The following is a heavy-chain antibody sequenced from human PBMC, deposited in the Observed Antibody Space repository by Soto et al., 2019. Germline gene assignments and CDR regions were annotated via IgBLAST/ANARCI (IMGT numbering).Heavy chain of an antibody. CDR3: ASGVPSSGPNYGFRFYYFDY. CDR2: IYHSGST. Sequence: NPSETLSLTCAGSGGSISSSNWWSWVRQPPGKGLEWIGEIYHSGSTNYNPSLKSRVTISVDKSKNQFSLKLSSVTAADTAVYYCASGVPSSGPNYGFRFYYFDYWGQGTLVTVSS. V-gene: IGHV4-4*02. D-gene: IGHD3-3*01. J-gene: IGHJ4*02. CDR1: GGSISSSNW.